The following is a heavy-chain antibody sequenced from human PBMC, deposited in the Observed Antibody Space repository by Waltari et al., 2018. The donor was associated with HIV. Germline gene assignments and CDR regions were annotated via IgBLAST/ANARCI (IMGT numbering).Heavy chain of an antibody. J-gene: IGHJ4*02. CDR3: AKAFYEDTAYYYDF. CDR1: GFAFVSYA. V-gene: IGHV3-23*01. Sequence: EVQLMESGGGLVQPGGSRRLSCAASGFAFVSYAITWVRQSPERGLEWVAAIDGSGTKSFYAYSVKSRFTLSRDNSKNTVFLQMNSLRAADTAIYYCAKAFYEDTAYYYDFWGRGTRVTVSS. D-gene: IGHD3-22*01. CDR2: IDGSGTKS.